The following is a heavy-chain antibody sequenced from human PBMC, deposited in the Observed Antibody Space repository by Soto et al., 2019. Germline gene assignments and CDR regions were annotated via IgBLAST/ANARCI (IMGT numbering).Heavy chain of an antibody. D-gene: IGHD3-10*01. Sequence: GESLKISCKHSGFNFPTFWIAWVHQMPGKGLEWMGIIYPGDSDTRYSPSFQGQVTISADKSISTAYLQWSSLKASDTAMYYCARHGDYYGSGSSPGDYWGQGTLVTVSA. V-gene: IGHV5-51*07. CDR3: ARHGDYYGSGSSPGDY. CDR2: IYPGDSDT. J-gene: IGHJ4*02. CDR1: GFNFPTFW.